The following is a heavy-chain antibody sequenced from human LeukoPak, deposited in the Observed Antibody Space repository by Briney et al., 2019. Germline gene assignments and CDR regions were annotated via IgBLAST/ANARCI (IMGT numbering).Heavy chain of an antibody. CDR1: GYTFTNYG. Sequence: GASVKVSCKASGYTFTNYGITWVRQAPGQGLEWMGVIRPTGVSTDYAQNFQGRVTMTSDTSTRTVYMELSSLRSEDTAVYYCARRAIYDNSGSYSDAFDFWGQGTLVTVSS. V-gene: IGHV1-46*01. D-gene: IGHD3-22*01. J-gene: IGHJ3*01. CDR2: IRPTGVST. CDR3: ARRAIYDNSGSYSDAFDF.